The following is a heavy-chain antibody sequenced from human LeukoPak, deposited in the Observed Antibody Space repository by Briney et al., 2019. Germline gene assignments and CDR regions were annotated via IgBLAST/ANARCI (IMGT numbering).Heavy chain of an antibody. CDR2: INPNSGGT. V-gene: IGHV1-2*02. Sequence: GASVKVSCKASGYTFTGYYMHWVRQAPGQGLEWMGWINPNSGGTNYAQTFQGRVTMTRDKSISTAYMELSRLRSDDTAVYYCARRLEQLPFSNWFVPWGQGTLVTVSS. J-gene: IGHJ5*02. CDR3: ARRLEQLPFSNWFVP. D-gene: IGHD6-13*01. CDR1: GYTFTGYY.